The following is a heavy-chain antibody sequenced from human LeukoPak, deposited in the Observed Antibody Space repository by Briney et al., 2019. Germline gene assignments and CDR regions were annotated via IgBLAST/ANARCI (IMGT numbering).Heavy chain of an antibody. J-gene: IGHJ6*02. CDR3: AKGRGPATYYYGMDV. CDR2: ISSDSTII. CDR1: GFTFSSHS. V-gene: IGHV3-48*01. Sequence: PGGSLRLSCAASGFTFSSHSMNWVRQAPGKGLEWISYISSDSTIIHYADSVKGRFTISRENSKNTLYLQMNSLRTEDTAIYYCAKGRGPATYYYGMDVWGQGTTVTVSS.